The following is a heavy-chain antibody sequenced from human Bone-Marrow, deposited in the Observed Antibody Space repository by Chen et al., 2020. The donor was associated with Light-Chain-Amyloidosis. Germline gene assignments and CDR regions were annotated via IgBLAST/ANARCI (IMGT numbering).Heavy chain of an antibody. CDR1: GFAFSSYA. V-gene: IGHV3-23*04. D-gene: IGHD3-9*01. CDR3: AKDISYDDILPGYPADAFDI. CDR2: ISGGGGSR. Sequence: EVQLVESGGGLLQRGGSLRLSCAASGFAFSSYAMSWVRPAPGKGLEGVATISGGGGSRFYGDSGKGRFTISGDNCKHALFLQMIGLRAEDTAVYYCAKDISYDDILPGYPADAFDIWGQGTMVTVSS. J-gene: IGHJ3*02.